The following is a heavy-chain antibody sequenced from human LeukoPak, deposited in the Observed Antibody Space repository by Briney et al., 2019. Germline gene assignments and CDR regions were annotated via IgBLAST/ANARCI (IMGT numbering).Heavy chain of an antibody. Sequence: GGSLRLSCAASGFTFSSYAMHWVRQAPGKGLEWVAVIWYDGSNKYYADSVKGRFTTSRDNSKNTLYLQMNSLRAEDTAVYYCARLRDDAFDIWGQGTMVTVSS. J-gene: IGHJ3*02. CDR3: ARLRDDAFDI. CDR2: IWYDGSNK. CDR1: GFTFSSYA. V-gene: IGHV3-33*01. D-gene: IGHD4-17*01.